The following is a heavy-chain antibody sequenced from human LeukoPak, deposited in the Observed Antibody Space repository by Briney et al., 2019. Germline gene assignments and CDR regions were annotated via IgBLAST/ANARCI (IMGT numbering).Heavy chain of an antibody. V-gene: IGHV4-59*01. CDR3: ARGYCSGGSCYWFDY. J-gene: IGHJ4*02. D-gene: IGHD2-15*01. Sequence: PSETLSLTCTVSGGSISSYYWSWIRQPPGKGLEWIGYIYYSGSTNCNPSLKSRVTISVDTSKNQFSLKLSSVTAADTAVYYCARGYCSGGSCYWFDYWGQGTLVTVSS. CDR2: IYYSGST. CDR1: GGSISSYY.